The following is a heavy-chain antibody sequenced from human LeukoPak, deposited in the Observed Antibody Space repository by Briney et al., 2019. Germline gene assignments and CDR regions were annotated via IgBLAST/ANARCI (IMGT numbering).Heavy chain of an antibody. CDR3: ARASGGSRHFFDY. V-gene: IGHV3-74*01. D-gene: IGHD3-16*01. CDR1: GFTFSSYW. J-gene: IGHJ4*02. CDR2: VNSDGSRT. Sequence: PGGSLRLSCAASGFTFSSYWIHWVRQTPGKGLVWVSRVNSDGSRTNYADSVKGRFTISRDNAKDTLYLQMNSLTAEDTAVYYCARASGGSRHFFDYWGQGTLVTVSS.